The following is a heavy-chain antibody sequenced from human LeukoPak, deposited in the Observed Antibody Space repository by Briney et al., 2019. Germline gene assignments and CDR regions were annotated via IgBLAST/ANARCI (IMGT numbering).Heavy chain of an antibody. V-gene: IGHV4-4*02. Sequence: SETLSLTCAVSGGSISSSNWWSWVRQPPGKGLEWIGSIHYSGPTYYNPSLKSRVTISIDTSKSQFSLKLTSVTAADTAVYYCARDGPVKWGQGTLVTVSS. CDR2: IHYSGPT. CDR3: ARDGPVK. J-gene: IGHJ4*02. D-gene: IGHD3-22*01. CDR1: GGSISSSNW.